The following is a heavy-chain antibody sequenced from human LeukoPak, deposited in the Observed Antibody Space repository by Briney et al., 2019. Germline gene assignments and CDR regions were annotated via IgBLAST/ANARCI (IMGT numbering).Heavy chain of an antibody. Sequence: GSLRLSCAASGFMLSSCAMIWIRQPPGKGLEWIGEINHSGSTNYNPSLKSRVTISVDTSKNQFSLKLSSVTAADTAVYYCARSPIAARRTPFDYWGQGTLVTVSS. CDR3: ARSPIAARRTPFDY. D-gene: IGHD6-6*01. V-gene: IGHV4-34*01. J-gene: IGHJ4*02. CDR1: GFMLSSCA. CDR2: INHSGST.